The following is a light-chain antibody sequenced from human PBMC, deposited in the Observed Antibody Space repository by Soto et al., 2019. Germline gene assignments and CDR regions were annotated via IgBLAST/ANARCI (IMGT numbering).Light chain of an antibody. V-gene: IGKV4-1*01. CDR2: WAS. CDR1: QSVFYSANNKNY. J-gene: IGKJ1*01. Sequence: DIVMTQSPDSLAVSLGERATINCKSSQSVFYSANNKNYFAWYQQKPGQPPNLLIYWASTRESGVPDRLSGSVSGIDFTLTITSLQAEDVAVYYCQQYYSHWRCGQGTKVEIK. CDR3: QQYYSHWR.